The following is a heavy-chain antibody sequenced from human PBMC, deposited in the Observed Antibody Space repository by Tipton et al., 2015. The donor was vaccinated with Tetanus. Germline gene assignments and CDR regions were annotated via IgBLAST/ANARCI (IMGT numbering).Heavy chain of an antibody. Sequence: PGLVKPSGTLSLTCTVSGGSISTRNYFWGWIRQAPGKGLEWIGNIYYSGSTDYNPSLKSRVAISVDTSKNQFSLKLSSVTAADTAVYYCARANYDFPKKGPFDSWGQGSLVIVSS. J-gene: IGHJ4*02. CDR1: GGSISTRNYF. D-gene: IGHD3-3*01. CDR3: ARANYDFPKKGPFDS. V-gene: IGHV4-39*01. CDR2: IYYSGST.